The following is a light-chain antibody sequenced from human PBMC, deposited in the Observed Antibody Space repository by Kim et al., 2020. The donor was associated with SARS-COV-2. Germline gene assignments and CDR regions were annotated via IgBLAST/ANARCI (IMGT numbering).Light chain of an antibody. CDR2: DVS. V-gene: IGLV2-14*01. Sequence: QPASVSGSPGQSITISCTGTSSDVGGYNYVSWYQQHPGKAPKLMIYDVSKRPSGVSNRFSGSKSGNTASLTISGLQAEDEADYYCSSYTSSSTLVFGGGTQLIVL. J-gene: IGLJ2*01. CDR3: SSYTSSSTLV. CDR1: SSDVGGYNY.